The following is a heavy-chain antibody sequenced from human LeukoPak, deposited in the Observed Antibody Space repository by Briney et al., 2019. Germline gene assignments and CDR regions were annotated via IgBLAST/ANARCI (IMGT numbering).Heavy chain of an antibody. V-gene: IGHV3-23*01. Sequence: PGGSLRLSCAASGFTFSYYALTWVRQAPGKGLEWVSSISTIGDRTYYADSVQGRFTLSRDNSKNTLYLQMNSLRAEDTAVYYCAKDLFPYGSGSKTYDFWGQGTQVSVSS. CDR3: AKDLFPYGSGSKTYDF. D-gene: IGHD3-10*01. CDR1: GFTFSYYA. CDR2: ISTIGDRT. J-gene: IGHJ4*02.